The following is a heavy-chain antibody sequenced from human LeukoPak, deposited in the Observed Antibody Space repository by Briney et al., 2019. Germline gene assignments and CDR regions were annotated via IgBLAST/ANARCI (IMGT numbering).Heavy chain of an antibody. D-gene: IGHD4-17*01. CDR1: GFSFSSYA. Sequence: GRSLRLSCAASGFSFSSYAMHWVRQAPGKGPEWVAVISYDGSNKYYADSVKGRFTISRDNAKNSLYLQMNSLRAEDTAVYYCAREVHGDYDIWGQGTRVTVSS. CDR3: AREVHGDYDI. J-gene: IGHJ3*02. V-gene: IGHV3-30-3*01. CDR2: ISYDGSNK.